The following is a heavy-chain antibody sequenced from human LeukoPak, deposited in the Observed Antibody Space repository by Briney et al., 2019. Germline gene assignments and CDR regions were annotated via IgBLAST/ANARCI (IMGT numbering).Heavy chain of an antibody. Sequence: ASVKVSCKASGYTFTSYGISRVRQAPGQGLEWMGWISAYNGNTNYAQKLQGRVTMTTDTSTSTAYMELRSLRSDDTAVYYCARDPDAVYSGYDSDWFDPWGQGTLVTVSS. V-gene: IGHV1-18*04. CDR2: ISAYNGNT. J-gene: IGHJ5*02. CDR1: GYTFTSYG. CDR3: ARDPDAVYSGYDSDWFDP. D-gene: IGHD5-12*01.